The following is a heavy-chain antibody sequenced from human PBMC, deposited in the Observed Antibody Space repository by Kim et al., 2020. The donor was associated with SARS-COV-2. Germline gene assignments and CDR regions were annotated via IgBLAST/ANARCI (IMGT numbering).Heavy chain of an antibody. CDR3: ARDHQSITMVRGVIIKAGMDL. CDR1: GFTFSSYG. V-gene: IGHV3-33*01. D-gene: IGHD3-10*01. Sequence: GGSLRLSCAASGFTFSSYGMHWVRQAPGKGLEWVAVIWYDGSNKYYADSVKGRFTISRDNSKNTLYLQMNSLRAEDTAVYYCARDHQSITMVRGVIIKAGMDLWGQGTTVTVSS. CDR2: IWYDGSNK. J-gene: IGHJ6*02.